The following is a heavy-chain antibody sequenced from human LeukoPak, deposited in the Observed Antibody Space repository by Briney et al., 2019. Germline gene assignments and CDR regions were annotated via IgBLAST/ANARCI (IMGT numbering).Heavy chain of an antibody. J-gene: IGHJ4*02. V-gene: IGHV3-48*02. CDR2: ISTGSGTT. CDR3: ARVAAGYSVNYFDY. CDR1: EFAFSTYN. Sequence: GGSLRLSCAASEFAFSTYNMNWVRQAPGKGLEWVSYISTGSGTTYYADSVKGRFTISRDNVENSLYLQMNSLRDEDTAVYYCARVAAGYSVNYFDYWGQGTLVTVSS. D-gene: IGHD4-23*01.